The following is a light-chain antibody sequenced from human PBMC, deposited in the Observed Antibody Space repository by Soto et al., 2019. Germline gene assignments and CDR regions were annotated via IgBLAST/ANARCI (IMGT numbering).Light chain of an antibody. Sequence: ETVLTQSPAALSLSPGERATLSCMASQSVKTYLAWYQQKPGQVPRLLIYDASNSATGIPARFSGSGSGTDFTLTSSSLAPEDFAVYYCQSRSSWPPVLTVGGGTKVEIK. CDR1: QSVKTY. V-gene: IGKV3-11*01. CDR3: QSRSSWPPVLT. CDR2: DAS. J-gene: IGKJ4*01.